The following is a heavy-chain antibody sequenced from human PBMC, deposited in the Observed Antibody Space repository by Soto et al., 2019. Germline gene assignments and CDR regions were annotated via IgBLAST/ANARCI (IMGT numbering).Heavy chain of an antibody. J-gene: IGHJ6*02. CDR3: ASEYCSGGRCYYYGMDV. D-gene: IGHD2-15*01. V-gene: IGHV3-33*01. Sequence: QVQLVESGGGVVQPGRSLRLSCAASGFTFSSYGMHWVRQAPGKGLEWVAVIWYDGSNKYYADSVKGRFTISRDNSKNTLYLQMHSLRAEDTAVYYCASEYCSGGRCYYYGMDVWGQGTTVTVSS. CDR2: IWYDGSNK. CDR1: GFTFSSYG.